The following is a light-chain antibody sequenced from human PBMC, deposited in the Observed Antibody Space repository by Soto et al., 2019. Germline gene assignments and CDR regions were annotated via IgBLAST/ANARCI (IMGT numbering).Light chain of an antibody. CDR2: GAS. Sequence: EIVLTQSPGTLSLPPGEVATLSCRASPSVSSRFLAWYQHRSGQAPRLLIYGASSRAAGIPDRFRGSGSGTDFSLTIAGLEPEDFAVYYCQQYGTSPFTFGPGTKVEI. CDR1: PSVSSRF. J-gene: IGKJ3*01. V-gene: IGKV3-20*01. CDR3: QQYGTSPFT.